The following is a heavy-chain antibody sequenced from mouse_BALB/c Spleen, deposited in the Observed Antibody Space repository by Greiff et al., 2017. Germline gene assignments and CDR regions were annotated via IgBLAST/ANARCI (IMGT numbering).Heavy chain of an antibody. V-gene: IGHV2-9*02. CDR2: IWAGGST. J-gene: IGHJ4*01. CDR1: GFSLTSYG. D-gene: IGHD2-14*01. CDR3: ARRVPHRYDAWLDY. Sequence: VMLVESGPGLVAPSQSLSITCTVSGFSLTSYGVHWVRQPPGKGLEWLGVIWAGGSTNYNSALMSRLSISKDNSKSQVFLKMNSLQTDDTAMYYCARRVPHRYDAWLDYWGQGTSVTVSS.